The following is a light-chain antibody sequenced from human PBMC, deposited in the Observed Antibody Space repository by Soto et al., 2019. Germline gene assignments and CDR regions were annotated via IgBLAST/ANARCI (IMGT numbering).Light chain of an antibody. CDR3: QQYGSSPLT. Sequence: IVLTQSPGTLSLSPGERATLSCRASQSVSSSFLAWYQQNPGQAPRLLIYGASSRATGIPDRFSGSGSGTDFTLTISRLEPEDVAVYYCQQYGSSPLTFGGGTKVEIK. V-gene: IGKV3-20*01. CDR1: QSVSSSF. CDR2: GAS. J-gene: IGKJ4*01.